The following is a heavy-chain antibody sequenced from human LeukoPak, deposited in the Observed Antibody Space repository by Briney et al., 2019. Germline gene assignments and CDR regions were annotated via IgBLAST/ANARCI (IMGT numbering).Heavy chain of an antibody. CDR2: IYYSGIT. J-gene: IGHJ4*02. V-gene: IGHV4-59*12. CDR1: GDSISSYY. Sequence: PSETLSLTCTVSGDSISSYYWYWFRQPPGKELEWIACIYYSGITHYNPSLKSRDTISLDTSKNQFSLRLSSVTAADTAVYYCAREGIVRTYDQWGQGTLVTVSS. CDR3: AREGIVRTYDQ. D-gene: IGHD2/OR15-2a*01.